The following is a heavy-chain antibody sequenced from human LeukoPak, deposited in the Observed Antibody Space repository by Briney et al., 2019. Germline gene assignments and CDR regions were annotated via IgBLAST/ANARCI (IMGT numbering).Heavy chain of an antibody. D-gene: IGHD3-10*01. CDR1: GGSISSYY. CDR2: IYTSGST. Sequence: TSETLSFTCTVSGGSISSYYWSWIRQPAGKGLEWIGRIYTSGSTNYNPSLKSRVTMSVDTSKNQFSLKLSSVTAADTAVYYCARGEITMVRGVDYFDYRGQGTLVTVSS. V-gene: IGHV4-4*07. CDR3: ARGEITMVRGVDYFDY. J-gene: IGHJ4*02.